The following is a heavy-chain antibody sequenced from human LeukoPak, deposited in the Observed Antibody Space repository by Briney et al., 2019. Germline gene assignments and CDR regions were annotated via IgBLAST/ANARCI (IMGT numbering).Heavy chain of an antibody. Sequence: GGSLRLSCAASGFTFSSYGMHWVRQAPGKGLEWVAVIWYDGSNKYYADSVKGRFTISRDNSKNTQYLQMNSLRAEDTAVYYCASEGDYIPFDYWGQGTLVTVSS. D-gene: IGHD4-17*01. CDR2: IWYDGSNK. J-gene: IGHJ4*02. CDR3: ASEGDYIPFDY. CDR1: GFTFSSYG. V-gene: IGHV3-33*01.